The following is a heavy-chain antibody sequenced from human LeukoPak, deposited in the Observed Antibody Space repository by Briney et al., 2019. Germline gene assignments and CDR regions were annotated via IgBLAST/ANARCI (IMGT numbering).Heavy chain of an antibody. Sequence: PSETLSLTCTVSGGSISSYYWSWIRQPPGKGLEWIGYIYYSGSTNYNPSLKSRVTISVDTSKNQFSLKLSSVTAADTAVYYCARPPPYCSGGSCYRHWFDPWGQGTLVTVSS. CDR1: GGSISSYY. D-gene: IGHD2-15*01. CDR3: ARPPPYCSGGSCYRHWFDP. V-gene: IGHV4-59*12. CDR2: IYYSGST. J-gene: IGHJ5*02.